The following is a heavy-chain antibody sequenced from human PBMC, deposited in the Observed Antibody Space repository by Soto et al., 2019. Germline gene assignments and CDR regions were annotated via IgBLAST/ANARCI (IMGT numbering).Heavy chain of an antibody. J-gene: IGHJ6*02. CDR2: ISGSGGST. Sequence: EVQLLESGGGLVQPGGSLRLSCAASGFTFSSYAMNWVRQAPGKGLEWVSGISGSGGSTYYADSVKGRFTISRDNSKNTLYLQMNSLRAEDTAVYYCAKDRFGEYFYYGMDVWGRGTTVTVSS. CDR1: GFTFSSYA. V-gene: IGHV3-23*01. D-gene: IGHD3-10*01. CDR3: AKDRFGEYFYYGMDV.